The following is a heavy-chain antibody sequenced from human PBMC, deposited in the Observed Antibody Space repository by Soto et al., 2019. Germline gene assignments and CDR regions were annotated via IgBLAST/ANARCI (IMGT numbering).Heavy chain of an antibody. J-gene: IGHJ6*02. CDR3: ARVRDCTNGVCSNYYYFYGIDV. Sequence: SVKVSCKASGFTFTSSAVQWVRQARGQRLEWIGWIVVGSGNTNYAQKFQERVTITRDMSTSTAYMELRSLRSDDTAVYYCARVRDCTNGVCSNYYYFYGIDVWGQGTTVTVSS. CDR1: GFTFTSSA. V-gene: IGHV1-58*01. D-gene: IGHD2-8*01. CDR2: IVVGSGNT.